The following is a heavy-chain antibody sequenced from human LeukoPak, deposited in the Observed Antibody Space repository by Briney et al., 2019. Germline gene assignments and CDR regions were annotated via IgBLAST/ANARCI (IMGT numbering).Heavy chain of an antibody. V-gene: IGHV4-34*01. CDR3: ARDLGRDGGLGP. CDR2: INHSGST. Sequence: SETLSLTCAVYGGSFSGYYWSWIRKPPGKGLEWIGEINHSGSTNYNPSLKSRVTISVDTSKNQFSLTMTSVTAADTAVYYCARDLGRDGGLGPWGQGTLVTVSS. J-gene: IGHJ5*02. CDR1: GGSFSGYY. D-gene: IGHD1-26*01.